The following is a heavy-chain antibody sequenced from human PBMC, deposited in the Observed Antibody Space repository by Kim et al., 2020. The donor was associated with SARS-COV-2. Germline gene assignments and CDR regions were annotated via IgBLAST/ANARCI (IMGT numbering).Heavy chain of an antibody. CDR3: ARVRAISGYYRDFDY. J-gene: IGHJ4*02. D-gene: IGHD3-22*01. V-gene: IGHV1-69*01. Sequence: QKFQGRVTITADESTSTAYMELSSLRSEDTAVYYCARVRAISGYYRDFDYWGQGTLVTVSS.